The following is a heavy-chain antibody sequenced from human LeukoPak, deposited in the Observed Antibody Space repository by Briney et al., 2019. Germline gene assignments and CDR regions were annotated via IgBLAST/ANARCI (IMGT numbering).Heavy chain of an antibody. V-gene: IGHV1-2*02. CDR1: GYTFTGYY. D-gene: IGHD2-2*01. J-gene: IGHJ4*02. CDR3: ARDFSGVVAIGYYFDC. Sequence: GASVKVSCKASGYTFTGYYMHWVRQAPGQGLEWMGWINPNSGGTNYAQKFQGRVTMTRDTSISTAYMELSRLRSDDTAVYYCARDFSGVVAIGYYFDCWGQGTLVTVSS. CDR2: INPNSGGT.